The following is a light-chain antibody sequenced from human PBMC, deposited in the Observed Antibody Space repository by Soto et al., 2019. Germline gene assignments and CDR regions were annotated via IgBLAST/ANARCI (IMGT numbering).Light chain of an antibody. CDR2: KAS. Sequence: DIQMTQSPSTLSASVGDRVTIICRASQSISSWLAWYQQKPGKAPKLLISKASNLDSGVPSRFSGSGSGTEFNLTISRLQPEDFATYYCQQYNSFILTFGRGTKVDIK. V-gene: IGKV1-5*03. J-gene: IGKJ1*01. CDR3: QQYNSFILT. CDR1: QSISSW.